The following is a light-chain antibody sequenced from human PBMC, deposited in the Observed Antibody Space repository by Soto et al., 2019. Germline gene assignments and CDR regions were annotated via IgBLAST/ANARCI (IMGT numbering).Light chain of an antibody. V-gene: IGKV3-15*01. Sequence: SAVAVSLSPGEIATLSFRDSQSVSSNLAWYQQKPGQAPRLLIYGASTRATGIPARFSGSGSGTEFTLTISSLQSEDFAVYYCQQYNNWPPATFGQGTKVDI. CDR2: GAS. CDR3: QQYNNWPPAT. CDR1: QSVSSN. J-gene: IGKJ1*01.